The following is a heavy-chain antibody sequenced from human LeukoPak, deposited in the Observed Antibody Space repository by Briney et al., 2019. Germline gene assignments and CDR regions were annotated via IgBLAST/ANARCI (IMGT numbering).Heavy chain of an antibody. V-gene: IGHV4-39*01. D-gene: IGHD6-19*01. CDR3: ARLSGNGIAVAGVDY. Sequence: PSETLSLTCTVSGGSISSSSYSWGWIRQPPGKGLEWIGSIYYSGSTYYNPSLKSRVTISVDTSKNQFSLKLSSVTAADTAVYYCARLSGNGIAVAGVDYWGQGTLVTVSS. CDR2: IYYSGST. J-gene: IGHJ4*02. CDR1: GGSISSSSYS.